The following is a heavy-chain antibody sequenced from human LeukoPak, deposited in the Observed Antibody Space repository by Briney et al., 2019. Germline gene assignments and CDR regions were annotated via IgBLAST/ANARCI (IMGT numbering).Heavy chain of an antibody. D-gene: IGHD5-24*01. CDR1: GFTFSSYA. V-gene: IGHV3-23*01. Sequence: GGSLTLSCAACGFTFSSYAMSWVRPAPGQGLEWVSALSGSGGNTYYTVSVKGRFTISRDNSTDTMYLQINRLRAEDTAVYYCAKGREMATIPRLDPWGQGTLVTVSS. CDR2: LSGSGGNT. J-gene: IGHJ5*02. CDR3: AKGREMATIPRLDP.